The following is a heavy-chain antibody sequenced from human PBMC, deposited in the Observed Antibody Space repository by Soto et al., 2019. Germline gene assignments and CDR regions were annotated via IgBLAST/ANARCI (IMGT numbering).Heavy chain of an antibody. CDR1: GFTFSSYA. Sequence: GGSLRLSCAASGFTFSSYAMHWVRQAPGKGLEWVAVISYDGSNKYYADSVKGRFTISRDNSKNTLYLQMNSLRAEDTAVYYCATGTYSSEWGQGTLVTVS. V-gene: IGHV3-30-3*01. CDR3: ATGTYSSE. D-gene: IGHD3-22*01. CDR2: ISYDGSNK. J-gene: IGHJ4*02.